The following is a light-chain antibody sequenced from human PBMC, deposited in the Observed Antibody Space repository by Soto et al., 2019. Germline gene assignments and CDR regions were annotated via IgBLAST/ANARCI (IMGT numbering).Light chain of an antibody. CDR3: QQYMSYS. Sequence: DIQMTQSPSTLSGSVGDRVTITCLASQTISSWLAWYQQKPGKAPKLLIYKASTLKSGVPSRFSGSGSGTEFTLTISSLQPDDFATYYCQQYMSYSFGQGTKVDIK. CDR1: QTISSW. CDR2: KAS. J-gene: IGKJ1*01. V-gene: IGKV1-5*03.